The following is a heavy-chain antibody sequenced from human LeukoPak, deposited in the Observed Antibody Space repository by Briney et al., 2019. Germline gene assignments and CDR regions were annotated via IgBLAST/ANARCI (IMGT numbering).Heavy chain of an antibody. J-gene: IGHJ6*02. Sequence: ASVKVSCTASGGTFSSYAISWVRQAPGQGLEWMGGIIPIFGTANYAQKFQGRVTITADESTSTAYMELSSLRSEDTAVYYCARAPYCSGGSCYYYYGMDVWGQGTAVTVSS. CDR1: GGTFSSYA. CDR3: ARAPYCSGGSCYYYYGMDV. V-gene: IGHV1-69*13. CDR2: IIPIFGTA. D-gene: IGHD2-15*01.